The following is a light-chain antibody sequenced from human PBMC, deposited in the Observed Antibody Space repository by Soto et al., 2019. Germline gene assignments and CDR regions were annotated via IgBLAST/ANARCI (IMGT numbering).Light chain of an antibody. CDR2: GAS. J-gene: IGKJ4*01. Sequence: EIVLTQSPGTLSLSPGERATLSCRASQSVSSNYIAWYQQRPGQAPRLLIYGASSRASGIPDRFSGSGYGTAFALTISGLEPQDFAVYYCQQYGSSPRTFGGGTKVEIK. CDR1: QSVSSNY. V-gene: IGKV3-20*01. CDR3: QQYGSSPRT.